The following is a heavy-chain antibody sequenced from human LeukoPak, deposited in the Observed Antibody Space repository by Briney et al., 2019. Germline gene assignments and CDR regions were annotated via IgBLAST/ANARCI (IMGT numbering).Heavy chain of an antibody. CDR3: AKDSCSGGICYLDY. CDR2: ISWNSGSI. V-gene: IGHV3-9*01. J-gene: IGHJ4*02. D-gene: IGHD2-15*01. Sequence: GRSLRLSCAASGFTFDDYAMHWVRQAPGKGLEWVSGISWNSGSIGYADSVKGRFTISRDNAKNSLYLQMNTLRPEDTALYYCAKDSCSGGICYLDYWGQGTLVTVSS. CDR1: GFTFDDYA.